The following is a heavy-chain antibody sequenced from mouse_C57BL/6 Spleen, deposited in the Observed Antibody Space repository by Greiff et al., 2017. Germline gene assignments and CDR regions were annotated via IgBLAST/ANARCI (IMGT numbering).Heavy chain of an antibody. V-gene: IGHV1-69*01. CDR2: IDPSDSYT. CDR1: GYTFTSYW. J-gene: IGHJ2*01. CDR3: ARGSNPDY. Sequence: QVQLQQPGAELVMPGASVKLSCKASGYTFTSYWMHWVKQRPGQGLEWIGEIDPSDSYTNYNQKFKGKSTLTVDKSSSTAYMQLSSLTSEDSAVYYCARGSNPDYGGQGTTLTVSS. D-gene: IGHD2-5*01.